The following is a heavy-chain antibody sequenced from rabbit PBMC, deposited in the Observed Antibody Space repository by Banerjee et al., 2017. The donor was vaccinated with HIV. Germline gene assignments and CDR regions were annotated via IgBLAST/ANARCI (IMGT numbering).Heavy chain of an antibody. Sequence: QAPGKGLELIACIVASSGSTYYASWVNGRFTISSHNAQNTLYLQLNSLTAADTATYFCARDLAGVIGWNFNFWGPGTLVTVS. CDR3: ARDLAGVIGWNFNF. D-gene: IGHD4-1*01. J-gene: IGHJ4*01. V-gene: IGHV1S7*01. CDR2: IVASSGST.